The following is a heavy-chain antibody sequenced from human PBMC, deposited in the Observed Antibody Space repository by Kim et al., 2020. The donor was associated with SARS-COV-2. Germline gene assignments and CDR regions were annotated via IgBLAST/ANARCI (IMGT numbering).Heavy chain of an antibody. CDR3: ARVGEGTTGGYVWDN. J-gene: IGHJ1*01. V-gene: IGHV3-11*05. Sequence: GGSLRLSCEASGFTFSYYYMSWVRQAPGKGLEWVSSISSSIGCTYFADSVQGRFTISRDNAKNTLYLQMNSLRAADTAVYYCARVGEGTTGGYVWDNWGQGTLVTVSS. CDR1: GFTFSYYY. D-gene: IGHD3-16*01. CDR2: ISSSIGCT.